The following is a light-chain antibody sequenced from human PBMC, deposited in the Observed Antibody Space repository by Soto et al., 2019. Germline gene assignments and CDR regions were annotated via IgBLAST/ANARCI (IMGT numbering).Light chain of an antibody. CDR3: AAWDDSLSGMV. CDR1: SSNIGSNT. CDR2: STN. V-gene: IGLV1-44*01. Sequence: QSVLTQPPSTSGTPGQRVTISCSGSSSNIGSNTVSWYQHLPGTAPKLLIYSTNQRPSGVPDRFSGSKSGTSASLAISGLQSEDEADYYCAAWDDSLSGMVFGGGTKLTV. J-gene: IGLJ2*01.